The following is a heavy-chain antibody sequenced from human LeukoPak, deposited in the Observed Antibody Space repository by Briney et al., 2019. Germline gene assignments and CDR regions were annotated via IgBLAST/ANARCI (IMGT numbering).Heavy chain of an antibody. CDR1: GFTFSSHG. D-gene: IGHD3-10*01. Sequence: GGSLRLSCAASGFTFSSHGMHWVRQAPGKGLEWVAFIRYDGSNKYYADSVKGRFTISRDNSKNTLYLQMNSLRAEDTAVYYCTTTSLLWFGELFFGGQGTLVTVSS. V-gene: IGHV3-30*02. J-gene: IGHJ4*02. CDR2: IRYDGSNK. CDR3: TTTSLLWFGELFF.